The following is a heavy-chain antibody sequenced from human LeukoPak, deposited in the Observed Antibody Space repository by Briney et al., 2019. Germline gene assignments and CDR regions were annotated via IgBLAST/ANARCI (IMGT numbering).Heavy chain of an antibody. D-gene: IGHD1-26*01. Sequence: QAGGSLRLSCAASGFTFTNYAMSWVRQAPGKGLEWVSAISGYGSNTYYADSVKGRFTISRDNSKNTLYLQMNSLRAEDTAVYYCAKNLPVKRLVVGGACGYWGQGTLVTVSS. V-gene: IGHV3-23*01. CDR1: GFTFTNYA. CDR2: ISGYGSNT. J-gene: IGHJ4*02. CDR3: AKNLPVKRLVVGGACGY.